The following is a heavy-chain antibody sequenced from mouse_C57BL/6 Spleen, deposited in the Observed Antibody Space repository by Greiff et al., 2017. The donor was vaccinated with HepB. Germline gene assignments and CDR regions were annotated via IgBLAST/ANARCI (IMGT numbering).Heavy chain of an antibody. Sequence: QVQLQQPGAELVRPGSSVKLSCKASGYTFTSYWMHWVKQRPIQGLEWIGNIHPSDSETHYNQKFKDKATLTVDKSSSTAYMQLSSLTSEDSAVYYGARRDDALYWDFEGWGTGTTVT. CDR3: ARRDDALYWDFEG. V-gene: IGHV1-52*01. CDR2: IHPSDSET. J-gene: IGHJ1*03. CDR1: GYTFTSYW. D-gene: IGHD2-12*01.